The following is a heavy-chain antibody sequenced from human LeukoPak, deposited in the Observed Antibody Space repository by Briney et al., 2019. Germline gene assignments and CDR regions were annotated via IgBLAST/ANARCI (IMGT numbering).Heavy chain of an antibody. CDR3: ARLGLRYFDWLQSYFDY. Sequence: GESLKISGKGSGYSFTSYWIGWVRQMPGKGLEWIGIIYPGDSDTRYSQSFQGQVTISAEKSVSTAYLQWSSMKASDTAMYYCARLGLRYFDWLQSYFDYWGQGTLVTVSS. V-gene: IGHV5-51*01. J-gene: IGHJ4*02. D-gene: IGHD3-9*01. CDR1: GYSFTSYW. CDR2: IYPGDSDT.